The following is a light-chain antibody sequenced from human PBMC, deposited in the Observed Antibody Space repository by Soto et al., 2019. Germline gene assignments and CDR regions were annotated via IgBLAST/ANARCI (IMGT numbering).Light chain of an antibody. CDR3: GTWDSSLSAAV. V-gene: IGLV1-51*01. CDR2: DDD. Sequence: QPVLTQPPSVSAAPGQKVIISCSGTNSNIGNNYVSWYRQFPGTAPKLVIHDDDERPSGVPDRFSGSKSGTSATLGITGLQTADEADYYCGTWDSSLSAAVFGGGTKLTVL. CDR1: NSNIGNNY. J-gene: IGLJ2*01.